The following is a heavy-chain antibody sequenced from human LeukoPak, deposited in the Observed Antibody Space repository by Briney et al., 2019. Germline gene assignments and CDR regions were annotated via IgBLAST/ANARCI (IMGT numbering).Heavy chain of an antibody. J-gene: IGHJ4*02. D-gene: IGHD2-2*01. V-gene: IGHV3-11*04. CDR2: ISSSGTI. CDR1: GFTFSDYY. Sequence: MPGGSLRLSCAASGFTFSDYYMSWIRQAPGKGLEWVSYISSSGTIYYADSVKGRFTISRDNAKNSLFLQMNSLRAEDTAVYYCARGPRYCSSTSCYLNLWGQGTLVTVSS. CDR3: ARGPRYCSSTSCYLNL.